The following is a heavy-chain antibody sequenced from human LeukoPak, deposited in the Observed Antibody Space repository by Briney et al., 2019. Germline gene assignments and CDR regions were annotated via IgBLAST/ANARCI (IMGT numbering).Heavy chain of an antibody. V-gene: IGHV4-59*08. CDR1: GGSISSYY. CDR2: IYYSGST. CDR3: ARQGRSIGLLVYYYYYMDV. J-gene: IGHJ6*03. Sequence: SETLSLTCTVSGGSISSYYWSWIRQPPGKGLEWIGYIYYSGSTSYNPSLKSRVTISVDTSKNQFSLKLSSVTAADTAVYYCARQGRSIGLLVYYYYYMDVWGKGTTVTISS. D-gene: IGHD1-26*01.